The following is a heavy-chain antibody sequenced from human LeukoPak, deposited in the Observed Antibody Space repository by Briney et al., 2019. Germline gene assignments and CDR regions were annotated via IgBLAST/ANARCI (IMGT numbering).Heavy chain of an antibody. Sequence: GGSLRLSCAASGFTFDSYSMSWVRQAPGKGLEWVSHISSTSISIYYADSVKGRFTVSRDNAKNSLYLQMNSLRAEDTAVYYCARGGPYYYDSSGYSGAFDYWGQGTLVTVSS. D-gene: IGHD3-22*01. J-gene: IGHJ4*02. CDR1: GFTFDSYS. CDR2: ISSTSISI. V-gene: IGHV3-48*04. CDR3: ARGGPYYYDSSGYSGAFDY.